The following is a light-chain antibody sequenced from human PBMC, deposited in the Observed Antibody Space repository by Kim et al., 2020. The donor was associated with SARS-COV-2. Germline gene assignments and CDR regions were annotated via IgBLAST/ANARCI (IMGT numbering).Light chain of an antibody. Sequence: QSVLTQPPSVSEAPRQRVTISCSGSSSNIGNNAVNWYQHLPGKAPKLLIYDDDLLPSGVSDRFSGSKSGTSASLAISGLQSEDEADYYCATWDDRLNGPVFGGGTQLTVL. CDR3: ATWDDRLNGPV. J-gene: IGLJ3*02. CDR2: DDD. CDR1: SSNIGNNA. V-gene: IGLV1-36*01.